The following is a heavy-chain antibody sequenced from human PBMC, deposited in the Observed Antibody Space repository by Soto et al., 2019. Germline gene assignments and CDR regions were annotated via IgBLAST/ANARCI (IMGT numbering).Heavy chain of an antibody. CDR1: GGSISSDY. D-gene: IGHD5-18*01. CDR2: IYYSGST. V-gene: IGHV4-59*01. Sequence: SETLSLTCTVSGGSISSDYWSWIRQPPGKGLEWIGYIYYSGSTNYNPSLKSRVTISVDTSKNQFSLKLSSVTAADTAVYYCARTLYSYGPRFDYWGQGTLVTVS. CDR3: ARTLYSYGPRFDY. J-gene: IGHJ4*02.